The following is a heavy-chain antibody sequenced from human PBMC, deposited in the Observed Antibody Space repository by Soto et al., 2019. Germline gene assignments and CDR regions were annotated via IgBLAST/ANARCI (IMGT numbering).Heavy chain of an antibody. V-gene: IGHV4-59*12. CDR3: ARDRRVRRPSSSFDN. CDR1: GGSISSYY. CDR2: IYYSGST. Sequence: QVQLQESGPGLVKPSETLSLTCTVSGGSISSYYWSWIRQPPGKGLEWIGYIYYSGSTNYKPSLKSRVNISVDTSKNQFSLKLSSVTDADTAVYYCARDRRVRRPSSSFDNWGQGTRVSVSS. D-gene: IGHD6-6*01. J-gene: IGHJ4*02.